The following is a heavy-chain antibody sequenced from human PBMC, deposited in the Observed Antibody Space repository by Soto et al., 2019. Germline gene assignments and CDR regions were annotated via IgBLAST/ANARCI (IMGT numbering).Heavy chain of an antibody. D-gene: IGHD3-16*02. Sequence: EVQLVESGGGLVKPGGSLRLSCAASGFTFSNAWMSWVRQAPGKGLEWVGRIKSKTDGGTTDYAAPVKGRCTISRDDSINTLYQQMNSLKTEDTAVDYCTTGAYYDYLGGSYRYPPEFDYWGQGTLVTVSS. CDR1: GFTFSNAW. J-gene: IGHJ4*02. CDR3: TTGAYYDYLGGSYRYPPEFDY. CDR2: IKSKTDGGTT. V-gene: IGHV3-15*01.